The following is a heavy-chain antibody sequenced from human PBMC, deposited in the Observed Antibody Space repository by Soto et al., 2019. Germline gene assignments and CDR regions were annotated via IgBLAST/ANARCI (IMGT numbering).Heavy chain of an antibody. V-gene: IGHV3-13*01. Sequence: PGGSLRLSCAASGFTFRNYDMHWVRQATGEGLEWVSLIGTAGGAYYSGSVKGRFTISRENGKNSLYLQMNSLRAGDTAVYYCARGITVLRGYYYYGMDVWGQGTTVTVSS. D-gene: IGHD3-10*01. CDR3: ARGITVLRGYYYYGMDV. CDR1: GFTFRNYD. J-gene: IGHJ6*02. CDR2: IGTAGGA.